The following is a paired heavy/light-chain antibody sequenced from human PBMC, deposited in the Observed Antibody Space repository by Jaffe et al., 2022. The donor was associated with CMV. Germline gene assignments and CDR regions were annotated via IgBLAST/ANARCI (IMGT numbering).Heavy chain of an antibody. Sequence: EVQLVESGGGLVKPGGSLRLSCAASGLTFSKAWMSWVRQAPGKGLEWVGRIKTKTDGGTTDYAAPVKGRFTISRDDSKNRLYLQMNSLKTEDTAVYYCTTDQGDSSSNWFDPWGQGTLVTVSS. CDR1: GLTFSKAW. D-gene: IGHD6-6*01. CDR2: IKTKTDGGTT. V-gene: IGHV3-15*01. J-gene: IGHJ5*02. CDR3: TTDQGDSSSNWFDP.
Light chain of an antibody. Sequence: SSELTQDPAVSVALGQTVRITCQGDSLRSSYASWYQQKPGQAPVLVIYAKNKRPSGIPDRFSGSSSGNTASLTITGAQAEDEADYYCNSRDSSGNPGVFGGGTKLTVL. CDR2: AKN. J-gene: IGLJ3*02. CDR1: SLRSSY. V-gene: IGLV3-19*01. CDR3: NSRDSSGNPGV.